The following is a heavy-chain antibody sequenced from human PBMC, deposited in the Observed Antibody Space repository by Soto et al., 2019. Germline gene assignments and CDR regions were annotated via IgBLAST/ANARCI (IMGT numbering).Heavy chain of an antibody. Sequence: ASVKVSCKASGYTFTSYGISWVRQAPGEGLEWMRGISAYNGNTNYAQKLQGRVTMTTDTSTSTAYMELRSLRSDDTAVYYCARGHYTIFGVVNIRRYYYYGMDVWGQGTTVTVSS. CDR2: ISAYNGNT. V-gene: IGHV1-18*04. CDR3: ARGHYTIFGVVNIRRYYYYGMDV. CDR1: GYTFTSYG. J-gene: IGHJ6*02. D-gene: IGHD3-3*01.